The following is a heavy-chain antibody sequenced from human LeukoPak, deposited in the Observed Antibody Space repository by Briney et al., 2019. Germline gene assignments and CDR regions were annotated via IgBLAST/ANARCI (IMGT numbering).Heavy chain of an antibody. CDR3: AKDTSLSHGADY. J-gene: IGHJ4*02. CDR2: ISGSGGST. V-gene: IGHV3-23*01. CDR1: GFTFSSYA. Sequence: GGSLRLSCAASGFTFSSYAMSWVRQAPGKGLEWVSAISGSGGSTYYADSVKGRVTISRDNSKNTLYLQMNSLRAEDTAVYYCAKDTSLSHGADYWGQGTLVTVSS. D-gene: IGHD3-10*01.